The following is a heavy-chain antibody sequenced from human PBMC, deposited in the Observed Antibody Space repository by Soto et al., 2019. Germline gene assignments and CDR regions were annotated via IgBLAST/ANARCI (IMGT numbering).Heavy chain of an antibody. CDR2: ISYDGSNK. V-gene: IGHV3-30-3*01. CDR1: GFTFSSYA. Sequence: QVQLVESGGGVVQPGRSLRLSCAASGFTFSSYAMHWVRQAPGKGLEWVAVISYDGSNKYYADSVKGRITISRDNSKNTLYLQMNSLIPEDTAVYYCARDYGDYDFLDYWGQGTLVTVSS. D-gene: IGHD4-17*01. J-gene: IGHJ4*02. CDR3: ARDYGDYDFLDY.